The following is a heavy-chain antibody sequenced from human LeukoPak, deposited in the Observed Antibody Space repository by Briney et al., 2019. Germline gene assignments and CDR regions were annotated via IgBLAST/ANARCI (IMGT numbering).Heavy chain of an antibody. CDR1: GFTFRNYG. CDR2: ISYDGSNK. J-gene: IGHJ4*02. CDR3: ARIIINSGYSYGIDF. Sequence: GGSLRLSCAASGFTFRNYGMHWVRQVPGKGLEWVAVISYDGSNKYFADSVKGRFTISRDNSKNTLFLQMNSLRADNTAVYYCARIIINSGYSYGIDFWGQGTLVTVSS. V-gene: IGHV3-30*03. D-gene: IGHD5-18*01.